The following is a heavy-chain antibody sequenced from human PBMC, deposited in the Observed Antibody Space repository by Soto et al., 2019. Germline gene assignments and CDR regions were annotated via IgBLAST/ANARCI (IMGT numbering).Heavy chain of an antibody. V-gene: IGHV3-30*18. Sequence: QVQLVESGGGVVQPGRSLRLSCAASGFTFSSYGMHWVRQAPGKGLEWVAVISYDGSNKYYADSVKGRFTISRDNSKNTLYLQMNSLRAEETAVYYCAKDRAGVEQWLVRFYYYGMDVWGQGTTVTVSS. D-gene: IGHD6-19*01. CDR3: AKDRAGVEQWLVRFYYYGMDV. CDR1: GFTFSSYG. J-gene: IGHJ6*02. CDR2: ISYDGSNK.